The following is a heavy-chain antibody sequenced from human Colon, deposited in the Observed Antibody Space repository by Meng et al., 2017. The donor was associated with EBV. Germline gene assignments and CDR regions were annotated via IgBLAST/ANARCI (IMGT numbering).Heavy chain of an antibody. D-gene: IGHD3-10*01. CDR1: GGSISSNGYY. CDR2: IYHSGST. V-gene: IGHV4-39*01. J-gene: IGHJ4*02. Sequence: QLHLQGSGQGLVKPSETLSLTGTVSGGSISSNGYYWDWVRQPPGKGLEWIGAIYHSGSTSYNPSLQSRVTMFVDTSKNQFSLMLTSVTATDTAVYYCARRRGGSGRDCWGQGTLVTVSS. CDR3: ARRRGGSGRDC.